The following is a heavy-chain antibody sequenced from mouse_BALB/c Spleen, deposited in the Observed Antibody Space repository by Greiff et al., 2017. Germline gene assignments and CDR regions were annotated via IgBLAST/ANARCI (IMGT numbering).Heavy chain of an antibody. CDR3: ARGGYGY. CDR2: IRNKANGYTT. CDR1: GFTFTDYY. D-gene: IGHD2-2*01. J-gene: IGHJ2*01. V-gene: IGHV7-3*02. Sequence: EVQVVESGGGLVQPGGSLRLSCATSGFTFTDYYMSWVRQPPGKALEWLGFIRNKANGYTTEYSASVKGRFTISRDNSQSILYLQMNTLRAEDSATYYCARGGYGYWGQGTTLTVSS.